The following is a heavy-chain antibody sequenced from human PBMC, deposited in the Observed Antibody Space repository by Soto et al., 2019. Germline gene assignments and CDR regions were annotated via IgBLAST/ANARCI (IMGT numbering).Heavy chain of an antibody. J-gene: IGHJ4*02. Sequence: GSLKISCKGSGYSFAGYWITWVRQRPGKGLEWMGRIDPSDSQTYYSPSFRGHVTISVTKSITTVFLQWSSLRASDTAMYYCARQIYDSDTGPNFQYYFDSWGQGTPVTVSS. V-gene: IGHV5-10-1*01. CDR2: IDPSDSQT. CDR1: GYSFAGYW. CDR3: ARQIYDSDTGPNFQYYFDS. D-gene: IGHD3-22*01.